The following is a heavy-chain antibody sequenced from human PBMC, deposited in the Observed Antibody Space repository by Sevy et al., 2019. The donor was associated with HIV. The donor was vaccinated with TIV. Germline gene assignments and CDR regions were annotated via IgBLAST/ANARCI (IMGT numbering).Heavy chain of an antibody. D-gene: IGHD3-22*01. J-gene: IGHJ4*02. Sequence: ASVKVSCKASGYTFTSYGISWVRQARGQGLEWMGWISAYNGNTNYAQKLQGRVTMTTDTSTSTAYMELRSLRSDDTAVYYCAREGDDDSSGYYIDYWGQGTLVTVSS. CDR3: AREGDDDSSGYYIDY. CDR2: ISAYNGNT. CDR1: GYTFTSYG. V-gene: IGHV1-18*01.